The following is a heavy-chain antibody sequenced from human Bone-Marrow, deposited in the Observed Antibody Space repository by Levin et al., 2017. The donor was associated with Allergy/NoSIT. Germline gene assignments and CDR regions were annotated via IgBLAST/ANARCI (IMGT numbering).Heavy chain of an antibody. Sequence: GGSLRLSCAASGFTFSNYDMNWVRQAPGKGLEWVSGISRNGDYTYYGDSVRGRFTISRDNSKNTLYLQMSSLSAEDMALYYCARDPRATDWYFDLWGRGTLVTVSS. CDR2: ISRNGDYT. CDR1: GFTFSNYD. V-gene: IGHV3-23*01. CDR3: ARDPRATDWYFDL. J-gene: IGHJ2*01. D-gene: IGHD1-1*01.